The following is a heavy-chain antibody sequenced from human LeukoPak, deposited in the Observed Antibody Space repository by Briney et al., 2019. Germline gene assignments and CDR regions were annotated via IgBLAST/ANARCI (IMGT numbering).Heavy chain of an antibody. Sequence: SETLSLTCTVSGGSISSYYWSWIRQPAGKGLEWIGRIHTSGSTNYNPSLKSRVTMSVDTSKNQFSLKLSSVTAADTAVYYCARTTRYCSGGSCYGAVENFDHWGQGTLVTVSS. D-gene: IGHD2-15*01. J-gene: IGHJ4*02. CDR2: IHTSGST. CDR1: GGSISSYY. CDR3: ARTTRYCSGGSCYGAVENFDH. V-gene: IGHV4-4*07.